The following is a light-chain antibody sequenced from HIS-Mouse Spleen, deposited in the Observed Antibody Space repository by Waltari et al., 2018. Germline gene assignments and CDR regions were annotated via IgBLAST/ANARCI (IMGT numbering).Light chain of an antibody. CDR3: CSYAGSNNYV. J-gene: IGLJ1*01. Sequence: QSALTQPRSVSGSPGQSVTISCTGTSSDVGGYNYVSWYQQHPGKAPKLMIYDVSKRPSGVPDRFSGSKSGNTASLTISGLKAEDEADYYCCSYAGSNNYVFGTGTKVTVL. V-gene: IGLV2-11*01. CDR1: SSDVGGYNY. CDR2: DVS.